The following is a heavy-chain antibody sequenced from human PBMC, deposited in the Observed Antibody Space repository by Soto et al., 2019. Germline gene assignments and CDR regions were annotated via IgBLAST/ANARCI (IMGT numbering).Heavy chain of an antibody. J-gene: IGHJ6*02. CDR2: IYSGGST. Sequence: GGSLRLSCAASGFTVSSNYMSWVRQAPGKGLEWVSVIYSGGSTYYADSVKGRFTISRDNSKNTLYLQMNSLRAEDTAVYYCARELDSGSYYYYYGMDVWGQGTTVTV. CDR3: ARELDSGSYYYYYGMDV. V-gene: IGHV3-53*01. D-gene: IGHD1-26*01. CDR1: GFTVSSNY.